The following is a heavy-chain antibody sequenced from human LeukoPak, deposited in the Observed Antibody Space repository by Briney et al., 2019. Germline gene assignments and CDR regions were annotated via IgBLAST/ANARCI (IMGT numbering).Heavy chain of an antibody. CDR3: AKELVLVGATEPIDY. Sequence: GGSLRLSCAASGFTFSSYAMSWVRQAPGKGLEWVSAISGSDSSTYYADSVKGRFTISRDNSKNTLYLQMNSLRAEDTAVYYCAKELVLVGATEPIDYWGQGTLVTVSS. D-gene: IGHD1-26*01. J-gene: IGHJ4*02. CDR2: ISGSDSST. V-gene: IGHV3-23*01. CDR1: GFTFSSYA.